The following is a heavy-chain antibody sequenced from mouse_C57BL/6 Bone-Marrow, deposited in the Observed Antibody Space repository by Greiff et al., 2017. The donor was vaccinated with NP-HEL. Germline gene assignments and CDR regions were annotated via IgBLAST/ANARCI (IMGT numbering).Heavy chain of an antibody. J-gene: IGHJ2*01. CDR2: ISSGGDYI. CDR1: GFTFSSYA. CDR3: TRASTGTFDY. Sequence: EVKLMESGEGLVKPGGSLKLSCAASGFTFSSYAMSWVRQTPEKRLEWVAYISSGGDYIYYADTVKGRFTISRDNARNSLYLQMSSLKSDDTAMYYCTRASTGTFDYWGQGTTLTVSS. V-gene: IGHV5-9-1*02. D-gene: IGHD4-1*02.